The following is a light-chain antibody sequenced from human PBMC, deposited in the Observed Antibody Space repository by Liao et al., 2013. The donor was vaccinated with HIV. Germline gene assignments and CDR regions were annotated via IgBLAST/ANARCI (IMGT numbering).Light chain of an antibody. Sequence: SYVLTQPPSVSVAPGKTARITCGGNNIGSKSVHWYQQRPGQAPLLVIYYDTDRPSGIPERFSGSNSGNTATLTISGTQAMDEADYYCQTWDRSLGVFGTGTKVTVL. CDR2: YDT. J-gene: IGLJ1*01. CDR3: QTWDRSLGV. V-gene: IGLV3-21*01. CDR1: NIGSKS.